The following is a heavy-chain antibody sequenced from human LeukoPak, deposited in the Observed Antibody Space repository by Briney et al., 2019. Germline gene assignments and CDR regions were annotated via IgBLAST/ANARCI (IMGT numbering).Heavy chain of an antibody. J-gene: IGHJ4*02. D-gene: IGHD6-13*01. CDR3: VGAAADTTPRP. CDR1: GFTFSSYE. V-gene: IGHV3-48*03. CDR2: ISKSGSTI. Sequence: PGGSLRLSCAASGFTFSSYEMNWVRQAPGKGLEWVSYISKSGSTIYYADSVKGRFTISRDNAKNSLYLQMNSLRAEDTAVYYCVGAAADTTPRPWGQGTLVTVSS.